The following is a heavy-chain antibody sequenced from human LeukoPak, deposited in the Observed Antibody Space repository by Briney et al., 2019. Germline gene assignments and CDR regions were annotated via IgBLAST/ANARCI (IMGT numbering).Heavy chain of an antibody. J-gene: IGHJ4*02. D-gene: IGHD6-19*01. CDR1: GYTFTSYD. CDR2: MNPNSGNT. Sequence: ASVKVSCKASGYTFTSYDINWVRQATGQGLEWMGWMNPNSGNTGYAQKFQGRVTMTRDTSTSTVYMELSSLRSEDTAVYYCAKGGWYSGSVVLDYWGQGTLVTVSS. V-gene: IGHV1-8*01. CDR3: AKGGWYSGSVVLDY.